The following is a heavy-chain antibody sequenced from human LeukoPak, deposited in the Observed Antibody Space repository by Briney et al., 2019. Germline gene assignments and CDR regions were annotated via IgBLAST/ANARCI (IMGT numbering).Heavy chain of an antibody. CDR1: GFTFSSYA. V-gene: IGHV3-23*01. Sequence: PGGSLRLSCAASGFTFSSYAMSWVRQAPGKGLEWVSAISGSGGSTYYADSVKGRFTISRDNSKNTLYLQMNSLRAEDTAVYYCAKAERIAVAGFRARYYFDYWGQGTLVTVSS. J-gene: IGHJ4*02. D-gene: IGHD6-19*01. CDR3: AKAERIAVAGFRARYYFDY. CDR2: ISGSGGST.